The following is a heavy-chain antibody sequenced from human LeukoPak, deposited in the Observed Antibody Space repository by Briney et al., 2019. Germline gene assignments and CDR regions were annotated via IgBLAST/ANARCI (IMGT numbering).Heavy chain of an antibody. CDR1: GFTVSSNY. V-gene: IGHV3-7*01. Sequence: PGGSLRLSCAASGFTVSSNYMSWVRQAPGKGLEWVANIKQDGSEKYYVDSVKGRFTISRDNAKNSLYLQMNSLRAEDTAVYYCARIIWERRGRGYFDYWGQGTLVTVSS. J-gene: IGHJ4*02. CDR2: IKQDGSEK. CDR3: ARIIWERRGRGYFDY. D-gene: IGHD1-26*01.